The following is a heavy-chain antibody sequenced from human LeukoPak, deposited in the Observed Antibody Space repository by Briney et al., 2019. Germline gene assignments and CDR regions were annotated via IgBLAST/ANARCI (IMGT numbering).Heavy chain of an antibody. J-gene: IGHJ6*03. CDR2: VKQDGSEK. D-gene: IGHD3-22*01. CDR1: GFTFSSYW. V-gene: IGHV3-7*01. CDR3: ARDYDSSGYYYYYYYYMDV. Sequence: GGSLRLSCAASGFTFSSYWMSWVRQAPGKGLEWVANVKQDGSEKYYVDSVKGRFTISRDNAKNSLYLQMNSLRAEDTAVYYCARDYDSSGYYYYYYYYMDVWGKGTTVTVSS.